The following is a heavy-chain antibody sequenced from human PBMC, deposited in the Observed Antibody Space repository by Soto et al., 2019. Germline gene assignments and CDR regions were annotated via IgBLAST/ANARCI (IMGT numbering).Heavy chain of an antibody. D-gene: IGHD3-3*01. CDR3: AKTWSNWFDP. Sequence: ETLSLTCTVSGGSISVYYWSWIRQSPGKGLEWIGYTFNGGSTDYNPSLKSRVTISVDASKNQFSLKLTSVTAADAAVYFCAKTWSNWFDPWGPGTLVTVSS. CDR2: TFNGGST. V-gene: IGHV4-59*01. J-gene: IGHJ5*02. CDR1: GGSISVYY.